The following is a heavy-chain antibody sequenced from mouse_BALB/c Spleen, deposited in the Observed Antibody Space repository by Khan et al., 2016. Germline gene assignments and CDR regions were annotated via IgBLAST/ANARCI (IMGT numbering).Heavy chain of an antibody. CDR3: AREGLRRGFAY. CDR1: GFTFSDYY. Sequence: EVELVESGGGLVKPGGSLKLSCAASGFTFSDYYMYWVRQTPEKRLEWVATISDGGSYTYYPDSVKGRFTLSRDNAKNTLYLQMSSLKSEDTAMYYCAREGLRRGFAYWGQGTLVTVSA. V-gene: IGHV5-4*02. J-gene: IGHJ3*01. CDR2: ISDGGSYT. D-gene: IGHD2-4*01.